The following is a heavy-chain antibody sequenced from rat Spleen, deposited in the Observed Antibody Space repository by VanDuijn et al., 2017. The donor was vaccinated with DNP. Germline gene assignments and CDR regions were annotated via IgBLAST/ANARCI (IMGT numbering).Heavy chain of an antibody. D-gene: IGHD1-11*01. CDR2: INYSGTT. Sequence: EVQLQESGPGLVKPSQSLSLTCSVTSYSITSNYWGWIRKFPGNKMEWIGYINYSGTTSYNPSLRSRISITRDTSKNHFFLQLNSVTTGDTATYYCARGLNYGGWSDYFDYWGQGVMVTVSS. CDR1: SYSITSNY. J-gene: IGHJ2*01. CDR3: ARGLNYGGWSDYFDY. V-gene: IGHV3-1*01.